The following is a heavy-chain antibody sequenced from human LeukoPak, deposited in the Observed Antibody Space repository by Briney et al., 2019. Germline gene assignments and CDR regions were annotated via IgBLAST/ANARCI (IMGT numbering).Heavy chain of an antibody. CDR2: ISSSSSYI. J-gene: IGHJ3*02. D-gene: IGHD3-10*01. Sequence: PGGSLRLSCAASGFTFSSYSMNWVRQAPGKGLEWVSSISSSSSYIYYADSVKGRFTISRDNAKNSLYLQMSSLRSEDTAVYYCANPRRREGFGAFDIWGQGTMVTVSS. V-gene: IGHV3-21*04. CDR1: GFTFSSYS. CDR3: ANPRRREGFGAFDI.